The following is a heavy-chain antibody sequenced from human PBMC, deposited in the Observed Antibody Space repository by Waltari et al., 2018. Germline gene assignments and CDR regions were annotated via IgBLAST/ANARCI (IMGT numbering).Heavy chain of an antibody. D-gene: IGHD5-12*01. CDR3: AREGSGYDYNFYYYGMDV. CDR2: INPNSGGT. V-gene: IGHV1-2*06. Sequence: QVQLVQSGAEVKKPGASVKVSCKASGYTFTGYYMHWVRQAPGQGLEWMGRINPNSGGTNYAQKFQGRVTMTRETSISTAYMELSRLRSDDTAVYYCAREGSGYDYNFYYYGMDVWGQGTTVTVSS. CDR1: GYTFTGYY. J-gene: IGHJ6*02.